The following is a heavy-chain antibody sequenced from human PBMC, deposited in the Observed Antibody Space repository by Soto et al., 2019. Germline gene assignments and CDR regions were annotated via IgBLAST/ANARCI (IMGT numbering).Heavy chain of an antibody. V-gene: IGHV4-34*01. Sequence: ETLSLTCSVYGVSFSGYYWSWIRQPPGKGLEWIGEINHSGSTNYNPSLKSRVTISVDTSKNQFSLKLSSVTAADTAVYYCERRRQIVVVPAAIISWFDPWGQGTLVIVYS. CDR2: INHSGST. CDR3: ERRRQIVVVPAAIISWFDP. CDR1: GVSFSGYY. D-gene: IGHD2-2*01. J-gene: IGHJ5*02.